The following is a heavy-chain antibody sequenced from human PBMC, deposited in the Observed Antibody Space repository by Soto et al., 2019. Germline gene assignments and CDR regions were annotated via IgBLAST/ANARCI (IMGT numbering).Heavy chain of an antibody. D-gene: IGHD5-12*01. V-gene: IGHV2-26*01. CDR2: IFSNDEK. J-gene: IGHJ6*02. Sequence: ESGPTLVNPTETLTLTCTVSGFSLSNARMGVSWIRQPPGKALEWLAHIFSNDEKSYSTSLKSRLTISKDTSKSQVVLTMTNMDPVDTATYYCARIVYDSPPSGEGAGMDVWGQGTTVTVSS. CDR1: GFSLSNARMG. CDR3: ARIVYDSPPSGEGAGMDV.